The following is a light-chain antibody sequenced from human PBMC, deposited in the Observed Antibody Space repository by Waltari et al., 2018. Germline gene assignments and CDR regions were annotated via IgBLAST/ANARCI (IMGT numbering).Light chain of an antibody. CDR1: QSVGRY. J-gene: IGKJ1*01. CDR3: QKYVNLPAT. CDR2: DAS. Sequence: EIVLTQSPGTLSLSPGERATLSCRASQSVGRYLAWYQQKPCQAPRLLIYDASTRATGIPDRFRGSGSGTDFSLTISRLESEDFAVYYCQKYVNLPATFGQGTKVEIK. V-gene: IGKV3-20*01.